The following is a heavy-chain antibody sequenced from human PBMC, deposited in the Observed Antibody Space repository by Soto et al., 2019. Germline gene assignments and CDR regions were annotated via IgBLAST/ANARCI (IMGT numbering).Heavy chain of an antibody. V-gene: IGHV3-23*01. J-gene: IGHJ4*02. Sequence: GGSLRLSCAASGFTFSSYAMSWVRQAPGKGLEWVSTISGSGGSTYYADSVKGRFTISRDNAKDSLYLQMNSLRAEDTAVYYCARALKSSGYWGQGTLVTVSS. CDR1: GFTFSSYA. D-gene: IGHD3-10*01. CDR2: ISGSGGST. CDR3: ARALKSSGY.